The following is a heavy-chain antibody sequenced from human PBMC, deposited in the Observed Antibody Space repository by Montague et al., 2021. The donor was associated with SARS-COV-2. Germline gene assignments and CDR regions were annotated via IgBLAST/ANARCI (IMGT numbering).Heavy chain of an antibody. Sequence: SETLSLTCTVSCGSINSNAYCWSWIRPSPERGLKWIGTIYYSGNTYSNPSLKSRLTIPMDTSKSQVSLKINSVTAADTAVYFCASLGSPAYCGGDCYLRDYGTDVWGQGTRVTVSS. D-gene: IGHD2-21*02. CDR2: IYYSGNT. CDR3: ASLGSPAYCGGDCYLRDYGTDV. J-gene: IGHJ6*02. CDR1: CGSINSNAYC. V-gene: IGHV4-39*01.